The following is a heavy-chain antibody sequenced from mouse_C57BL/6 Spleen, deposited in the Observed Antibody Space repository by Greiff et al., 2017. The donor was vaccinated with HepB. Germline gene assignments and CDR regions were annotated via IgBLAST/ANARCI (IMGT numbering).Heavy chain of an antibody. V-gene: IGHV5-6*01. D-gene: IGHD1-1*01. J-gene: IGHJ2*01. CDR3: ARHVDTTVVGGYYFDY. Sequence: EVQGVESGGDLVKPGGSLKLSCAASGFTFSSYGMSWVRQTPDKRLEWVATISSGGSYTYYPDSVKGRFTISRDNAKNTLYLQMSSLKSEDTAMYYCARHVDTTVVGGYYFDYWGQGTTLTVSS. CDR1: GFTFSSYG. CDR2: ISSGGSYT.